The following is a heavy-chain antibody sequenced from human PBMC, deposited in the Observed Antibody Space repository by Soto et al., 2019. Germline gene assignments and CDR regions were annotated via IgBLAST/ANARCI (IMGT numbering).Heavy chain of an antibody. V-gene: IGHV3-23*01. CDR3: ARRSSGWYFDY. CDR2: ISGSGGST. D-gene: IGHD6-19*01. CDR1: GFTFSSYA. Sequence: EVQLLESGGGLVQPGGSLRLSCAASGFTFSSYAMNWVRQAPGKGLEWVSVISGSGGSTYYADSVKGRFTISRDNSKNTLYLQMNSLRAEDKAVYYCARRSSGWYFDYWGQGTLVTVSS. J-gene: IGHJ4*02.